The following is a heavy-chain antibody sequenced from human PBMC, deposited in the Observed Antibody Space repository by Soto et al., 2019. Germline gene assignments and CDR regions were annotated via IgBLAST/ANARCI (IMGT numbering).Heavy chain of an antibody. D-gene: IGHD5-12*01. CDR1: GGSFGGRY. CDR3: SSGGGYEAWLAP. CDR2: FYNTENTNT. V-gene: IGHV4-59*11. Sequence: PSETLSLTCTVSGGSFGGRYWSWLRQSPGKGLEWIGYFYNTENTNTNYNPSLKSRATISVDTSKSQFFLTLKSVTAADTAIYFCSSGGGYEAWLAPWGQGTPVTVSS. J-gene: IGHJ5*02.